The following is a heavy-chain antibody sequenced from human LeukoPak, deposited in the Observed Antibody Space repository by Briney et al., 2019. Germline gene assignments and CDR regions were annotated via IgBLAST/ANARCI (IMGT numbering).Heavy chain of an antibody. J-gene: IGHJ5*02. CDR1: GFTLSDHY. D-gene: IGHD3-9*01. V-gene: IGHV4-38-2*01. Sequence: GSLRLSCAASGFTLSDHYMDWVRQAPGKGLEWIGSVEDGGSTYYNPSLKSRVTISIDTSKNKFSLEVTSVTAADAAIYFCARVDSFDRSGHFDPWGQGIVVIVSS. CDR3: ARVDSFDRSGHFDP. CDR2: VEDGGST.